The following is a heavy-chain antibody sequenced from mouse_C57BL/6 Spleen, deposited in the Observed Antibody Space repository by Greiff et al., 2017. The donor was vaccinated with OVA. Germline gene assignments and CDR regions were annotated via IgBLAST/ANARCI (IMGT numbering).Heavy chain of an antibody. Sequence: QVQLQQSGAELVKPGASVKMSCKASGYTFTSYWITWVKQRPGQGLEWIGDIYPGSGSTNYNEKFKSKATLTVDTSSSTAYMQLSSLTSEDSAVYYCARSVITTVVARWYFDVWGTGTTVTVSS. V-gene: IGHV1-55*01. J-gene: IGHJ1*03. D-gene: IGHD1-1*01. CDR2: IYPGSGST. CDR3: ARSVITTVVARWYFDV. CDR1: GYTFTSYW.